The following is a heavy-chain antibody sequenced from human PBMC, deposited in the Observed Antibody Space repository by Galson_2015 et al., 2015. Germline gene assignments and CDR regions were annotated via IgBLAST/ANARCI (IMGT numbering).Heavy chain of an antibody. J-gene: IGHJ6*02. CDR3: AGRTYDRPTEYYYYGMDV. V-gene: IGHV1-69*02. CDR2: IIPILGIA. Sequence: SVKVSCKASGGTFSSYPISWVRQAPGQGLEWMGRIIPILGIANYAQKFQGRVTITADKSTSTAYMELSSLRSEDTAVYYCAGRTYDRPTEYYYYGMDVWGQGTTVTVSS. CDR1: GGTFSSYP. D-gene: IGHD5-12*01.